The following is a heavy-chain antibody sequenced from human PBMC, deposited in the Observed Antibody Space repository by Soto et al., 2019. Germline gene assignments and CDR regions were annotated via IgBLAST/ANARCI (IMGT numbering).Heavy chain of an antibody. Sequence: PSETLSLTCTVSGGSISSGDYYWSWIRQPPGKGLEWIGYIYYSGSTYYNPSLKSRVTISVDTSKNQFSLKLSSVTAADTAVYYCARASSSAGDAFDIWGQGTMVTVSS. D-gene: IGHD6-6*01. CDR1: GGSISSGDYY. V-gene: IGHV4-30-4*01. CDR3: ARASSSAGDAFDI. CDR2: IYYSGST. J-gene: IGHJ3*02.